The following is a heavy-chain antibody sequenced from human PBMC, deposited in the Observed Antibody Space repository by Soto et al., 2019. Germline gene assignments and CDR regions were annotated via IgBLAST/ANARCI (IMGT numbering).Heavy chain of an antibody. V-gene: IGHV3-30-3*01. D-gene: IGHD3-22*01. CDR2: ISYDGSNK. CDR1: GFTFSSYA. Sequence: QVQLVESGGGVVQPGRSLRLSCAASGFTFSSYAMHWVRQAPGKGLEWVAVISYDGSNKYYADSVKGRFTISRDNSKNTLYLQMNSLRAEDTAVYYCARVPPFDYYDSSGYYGAFDIWGQGTMVTVSS. CDR3: ARVPPFDYYDSSGYYGAFDI. J-gene: IGHJ3*02.